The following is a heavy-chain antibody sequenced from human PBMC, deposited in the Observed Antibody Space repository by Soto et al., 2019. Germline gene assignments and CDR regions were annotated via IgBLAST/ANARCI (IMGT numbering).Heavy chain of an antibody. V-gene: IGHV4-39*01. CDR1: GGSISSSSYY. D-gene: IGHD6-19*01. CDR2: IYYSGST. J-gene: IGHJ4*02. Sequence: QLQLQESGPGLVKPSETLSLTCTVSGGSISSSSYYWGWIRQPPGKGLEWIGSIYYSGSTYYNPSLKSRVTISVDTSKNQFSLKLSSVTAADTAVYYCARRYSSGPLDYWGQGTLVTVSS. CDR3: ARRYSSGPLDY.